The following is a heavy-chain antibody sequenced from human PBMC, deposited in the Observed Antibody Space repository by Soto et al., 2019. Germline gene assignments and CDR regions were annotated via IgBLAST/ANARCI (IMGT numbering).Heavy chain of an antibody. D-gene: IGHD6-25*01. V-gene: IGHV4-4*02. J-gene: IGHJ4*02. Sequence: QVQLQESGPGLVKPSETLSLTCTVSSDSIAGENWWSWVRQPPGMGLEWIGEIFHTGGTNYNPSLKSRVPMEVDKSKNQFSPKLISATAADTAVYYCARVFSSGSGWMYYFDFWGQGTLVSVSS. CDR2: IFHTGGT. CDR1: SDSIAGENW. CDR3: ARVFSSGSGWMYYFDF.